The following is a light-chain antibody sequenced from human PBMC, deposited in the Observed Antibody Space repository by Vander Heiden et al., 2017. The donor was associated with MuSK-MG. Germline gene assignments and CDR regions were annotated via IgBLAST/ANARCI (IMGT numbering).Light chain of an antibody. Sequence: VLSQSPGPLSLSPGERATLSCRASQSVSSSNLAWYQQKPSQAPRLLIYGASSRATSIPDRFSGSGSGTDFTLTISRLEPEDFAVYYCQQYGSSPYTFGQWANLEMK. J-gene: IGKJ2*01. CDR2: GAS. CDR1: QSVSSSN. CDR3: QQYGSSPYT. V-gene: IGKV3-20*01.